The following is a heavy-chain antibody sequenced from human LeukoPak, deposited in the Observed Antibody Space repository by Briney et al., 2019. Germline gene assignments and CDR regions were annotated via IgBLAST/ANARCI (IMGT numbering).Heavy chain of an antibody. CDR3: ARVDTMGFDY. D-gene: IGHD3-10*01. Sequence: GGSLRLSCAASGFIFSNYEMNWVRQAPGKGLEWVSYISNSGSTKYYADSVKGRFTISRDNANNLLYLQMNSPRAEDTAVYYCARVDTMGFDYWGQGTLVTVSS. CDR1: GFIFSNYE. V-gene: IGHV3-48*03. CDR2: ISNSGSTK. J-gene: IGHJ4*02.